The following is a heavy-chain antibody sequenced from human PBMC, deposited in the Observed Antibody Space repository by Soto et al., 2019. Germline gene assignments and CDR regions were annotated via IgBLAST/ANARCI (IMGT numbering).Heavy chain of an antibody. CDR2: IIPIFGTA. CDR1: GGTFISYA. D-gene: IGHD2-15*01. J-gene: IGHJ6*02. Sequence: SVKVSCKASGGTFISYAISWVRQAPGQGLEWMGGIIPIFGTANYAQKFQGRVTITADKSTSTAYMELSSLRSEDTAVYYCARYCSGGSCYGLSNYYYYYGMDVWGQGTTVTVSS. V-gene: IGHV1-69*06. CDR3: ARYCSGGSCYGLSNYYYYYGMDV.